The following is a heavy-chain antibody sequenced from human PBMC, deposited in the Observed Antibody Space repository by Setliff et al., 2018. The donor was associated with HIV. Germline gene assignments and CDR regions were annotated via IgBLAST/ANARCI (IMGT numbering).Heavy chain of an antibody. J-gene: IGHJ6*03. D-gene: IGHD3-10*01. CDR1: GFTLSEVS. CDR2: FDPQDGKT. Sequence: ASVKVSCKVSGFTLSEVSIHWVRQAPGEGLEWMGYFDPQDGKTIYAQKLQGRVTMTTDTSTSTADMELRSLRSDDTAVYYCARVPGARPYYYCYMDVWGKGTTVTVSS. V-gene: IGHV1-24*01. CDR3: ARVPGARPYYYCYMDV.